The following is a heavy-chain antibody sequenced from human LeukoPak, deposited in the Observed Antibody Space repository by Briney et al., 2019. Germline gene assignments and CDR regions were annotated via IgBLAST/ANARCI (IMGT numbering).Heavy chain of an antibody. CDR1: GGSISSSSYY. V-gene: IGHV4-39*07. CDR3: AKDNRSPNNYYDSSGYPDY. CDR2: IYYSGST. J-gene: IGHJ4*02. Sequence: SETLSLTCTVSGGSISSSSYYWGWIRQPPGKGLEWIGSIYYSGSTYYNPSLKSRVTISVDTSKNQFSLKLSSVTAADTAVYYCAKDNRSPNNYYDSSGYPDYWGQGTLVTVSS. D-gene: IGHD3-22*01.